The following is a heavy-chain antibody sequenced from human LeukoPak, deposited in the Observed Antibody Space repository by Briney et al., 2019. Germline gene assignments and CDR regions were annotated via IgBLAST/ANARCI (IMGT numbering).Heavy chain of an antibody. CDR3: ARGLCTSTGCYQGPFDF. CDR1: GFTFSNYA. Sequence: GGSLRLSCAASGFTFSNYAMSWVRQAPGKGLEWVSAISGGDTTYYADSVKGRFTIYRDNSKNTLYLQMNRLRTEDTAVYYCARGLCTSTGCYQGPFDFWGQGMLVTVSS. V-gene: IGHV3-23*01. CDR2: ISGGDTT. J-gene: IGHJ4*02. D-gene: IGHD2-2*01.